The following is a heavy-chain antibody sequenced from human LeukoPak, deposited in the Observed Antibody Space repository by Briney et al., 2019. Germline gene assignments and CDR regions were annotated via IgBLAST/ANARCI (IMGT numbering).Heavy chain of an antibody. CDR2: INPSDGST. CDR3: ARHQGAGEYPFDY. CDR1: GYTFTSHY. J-gene: IGHJ4*02. D-gene: IGHD2/OR15-2a*01. Sequence: APVKVSCKASGYTFTSHYMHWVRQAPGQGLEWMGIINPSDGSTTYAQRFQGRVTLTRDTSTSTVYMELSSLRSEDTALYYCARHQGAGEYPFDYWGQGTLVTVSS. V-gene: IGHV1-46*01.